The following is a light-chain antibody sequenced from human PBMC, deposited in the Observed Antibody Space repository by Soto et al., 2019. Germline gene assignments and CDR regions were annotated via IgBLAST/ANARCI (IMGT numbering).Light chain of an antibody. J-gene: IGKJ4*01. CDR2: DAS. CDR3: QQFSSYPLT. Sequence: EFVLTQSPGTLSLSPGERATLSCRASQTVRNNYLAWYQQKPGQAPRLRIYDASSRATGIPDRFSGGGSGTDFTLIISRLEPEDFAVYYCQQFSSYPLTFAGGTKVEIK. V-gene: IGKV3-20*01. CDR1: QTVRNNY.